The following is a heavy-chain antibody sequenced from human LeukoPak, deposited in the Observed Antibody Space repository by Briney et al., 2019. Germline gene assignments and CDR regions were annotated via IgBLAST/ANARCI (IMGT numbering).Heavy chain of an antibody. D-gene: IGHD3-3*01. J-gene: IGHJ4*02. Sequence: PGGSLRLSCAASGFTFSSYWMSWVRQAPGKGLEWVANIKQEGSEKYYVDSVKGRFTISTDNAKNSLYLQMNSLRAEDTAVYYCARDWGDYDFWSGYYGYWGQGTLVTVSS. CDR2: IKQEGSEK. CDR1: GFTFSSYW. CDR3: ARDWGDYDFWSGYYGY. V-gene: IGHV3-7*01.